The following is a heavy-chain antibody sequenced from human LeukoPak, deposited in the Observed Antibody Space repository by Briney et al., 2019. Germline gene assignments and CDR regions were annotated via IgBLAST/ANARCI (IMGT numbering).Heavy chain of an antibody. Sequence: NPSETLSLTCTVSGGSISSGGYYWSWIRQPPGKGLEWIGYIYHSGSTYYNPSLKSRVTISVDRSKNQFSLKLSSVTAADTAVYYCARVSWTTVTTSDYWGQGTLVTVSS. CDR3: ARVSWTTVTTSDY. CDR1: GGSISSGGYY. V-gene: IGHV4-30-2*01. J-gene: IGHJ4*02. D-gene: IGHD4-17*01. CDR2: IYHSGST.